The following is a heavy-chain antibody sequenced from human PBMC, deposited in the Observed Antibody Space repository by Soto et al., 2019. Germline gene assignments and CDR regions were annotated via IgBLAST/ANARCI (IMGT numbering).Heavy chain of an antibody. D-gene: IGHD6-13*01. CDR1: GFTFDDYA. CDR2: ISWNSGSI. CDR3: AKDIGYSSSWGNFDY. V-gene: IGHV3-9*01. Sequence: EVQLVESGGGLVQPGRSLRLSCAASGFTFDDYAMHWVRQAPGKGLEWVSGISWNSGSIGYADSVKGRFTISRDNAKNSLYLQMNSLRAEDTALYYCAKDIGYSSSWGNFDYWGQGTLFTVSS. J-gene: IGHJ4*02.